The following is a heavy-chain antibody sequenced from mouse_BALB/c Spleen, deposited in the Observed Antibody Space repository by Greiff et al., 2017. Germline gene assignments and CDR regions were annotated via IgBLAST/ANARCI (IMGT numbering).Heavy chain of an antibody. CDR2: IWGDGST. Sequence: QVQLKQSGPGLVAPSQSLSITCTVSGFSLTGYGVNWVRQPPGKGLEWLGMIWGDGSTDYNSALKSRLSISKVNSKSQVFLKMNSLQTDDTARYYCARVFYYGNYGGAMDYWGQGTSVTVSS. CDR1: GFSLTGYG. D-gene: IGHD2-1*01. CDR3: ARVFYYGNYGGAMDY. V-gene: IGHV2-6-7*01. J-gene: IGHJ4*01.